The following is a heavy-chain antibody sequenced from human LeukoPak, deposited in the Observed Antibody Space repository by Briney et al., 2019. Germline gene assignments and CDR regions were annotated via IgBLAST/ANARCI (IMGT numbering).Heavy chain of an antibody. Sequence: ASVKVSCKASGYTFTSYAMNWVRQAPGQGLEWMGWINPNSGGTNYAQKFQGRVTMTRDTSISTAYMELSRLRSDDTAVYYCARDAITIFGVVSHRNYYYYMDVWGKGTTVTISS. CDR3: ARDAITIFGVVSHRNYYYYMDV. CDR2: INPNSGGT. V-gene: IGHV1-2*02. J-gene: IGHJ6*03. CDR1: GYTFTSYA. D-gene: IGHD3-3*01.